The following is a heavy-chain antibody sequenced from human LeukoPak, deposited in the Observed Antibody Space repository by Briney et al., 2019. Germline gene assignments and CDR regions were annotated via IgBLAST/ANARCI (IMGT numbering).Heavy chain of an antibody. CDR3: ASNANNDAFDI. Sequence: GGPLRLSCEASTFTFTPGWMSWVRQAPGKGLEWVAMIKRDGGEKYYVDSVKGRFTISRDNAKKSLYLQMDSLGDEDTAVYYCASNANNDAFDIWGQGTMVTVSS. CDR2: IKRDGGEK. J-gene: IGHJ3*02. CDR1: TFTFTPGW. V-gene: IGHV3-7*01.